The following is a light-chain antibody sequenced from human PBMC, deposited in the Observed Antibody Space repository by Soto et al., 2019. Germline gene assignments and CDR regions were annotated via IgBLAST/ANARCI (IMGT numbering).Light chain of an antibody. CDR3: QQYKSDPWT. CDR1: QIISSW. Sequence: DIQRTQSRSTVSASVGDRVTITCRASQIISSWLAWYQQKPGKAPKLLIDDSSSLERGGPSRLSGSGSATEFTLTISSLQPDDFATYYCQQYKSDPWTFGQGTKVDIK. CDR2: DSS. V-gene: IGKV1-5*01. J-gene: IGKJ1*01.